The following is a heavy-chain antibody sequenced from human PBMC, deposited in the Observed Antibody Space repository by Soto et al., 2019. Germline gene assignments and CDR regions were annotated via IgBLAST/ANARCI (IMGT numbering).Heavy chain of an antibody. CDR3: AKDRSVDIVVVPADVYNWFDP. J-gene: IGHJ5*02. CDR2: ISGSGGST. Sequence: EVQLLESGGGLVQPGGSLRLSCAASGFTFSSYAMSWVRQAPGKGLEWVSAISGSGGSTYYADSVKGRFTISRDNSKNTLYLQMNSLRAEDTAVYYCAKDRSVDIVVVPADVYNWFDPWGQGTLVTVSS. CDR1: GFTFSSYA. D-gene: IGHD2-2*01. V-gene: IGHV3-23*01.